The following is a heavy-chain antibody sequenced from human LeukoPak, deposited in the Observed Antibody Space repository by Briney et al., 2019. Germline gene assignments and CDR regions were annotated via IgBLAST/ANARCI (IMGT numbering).Heavy chain of an antibody. CDR3: ARDGGYYYDSSGYLDY. CDR2: ISSSSSTI. J-gene: IGHJ4*02. D-gene: IGHD3-22*01. V-gene: IGHV3-48*01. Sequence: PGGSLRLSCAASGFTFSSYSMNWVRQAPGKGLEWVSYISSSSSTIYYADSVKGRFTISRDNAKNSLYLQMNSLRAEDTAVDYCARDGGYYYDSSGYLDYWGQGTLVTVSS. CDR1: GFTFSSYS.